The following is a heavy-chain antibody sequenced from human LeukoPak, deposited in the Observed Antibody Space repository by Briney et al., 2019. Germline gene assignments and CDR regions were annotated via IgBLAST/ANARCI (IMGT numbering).Heavy chain of an antibody. D-gene: IGHD3-10*01. Sequence: SETLSLTCTVSGGSVSSGSYYWSWIRQPPGKGLEWIGYIFYSGSTKHNPSLKSRVTISRDTSKNQFSLKLTSVIAADTAVYYCARGWGDGSGRFSTVFDFWGQGTLVTVSS. V-gene: IGHV4-61*01. CDR2: IFYSGST. CDR3: ARGWGDGSGRFSTVFDF. J-gene: IGHJ4*02. CDR1: GGSVSSGSYY.